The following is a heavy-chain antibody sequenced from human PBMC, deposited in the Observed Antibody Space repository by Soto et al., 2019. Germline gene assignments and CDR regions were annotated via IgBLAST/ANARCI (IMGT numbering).Heavy chain of an antibody. Sequence: SVKVSCKASGGTFSSYAISWVRHAPGQGLEWMGGIIPIFGTANYAQKFQGRVTITADESTSTAYMELSSLRSEDTAVYYCARDGSGSYYLYYFDYWGQGTLVTVSS. D-gene: IGHD3-10*01. V-gene: IGHV1-69*13. J-gene: IGHJ4*02. CDR2: IIPIFGTA. CDR3: ARDGSGSYYLYYFDY. CDR1: GGTFSSYA.